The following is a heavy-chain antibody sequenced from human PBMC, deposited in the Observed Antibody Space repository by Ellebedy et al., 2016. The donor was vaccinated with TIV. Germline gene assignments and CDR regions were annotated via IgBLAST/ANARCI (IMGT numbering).Heavy chain of an antibody. J-gene: IGHJ4*02. Sequence: GGSLRLSXVASGFTFSDYWMSWVRQAPGKGLEWVANIKEDGSEKYYVDSVKGRFTISRDNAKHSLYLLMNSLRADDTAVYYCARDLYGDFWFDYWGQGILVTVSS. CDR2: IKEDGSEK. CDR1: GFTFSDYW. D-gene: IGHD4-17*01. V-gene: IGHV3-7*01. CDR3: ARDLYGDFWFDY.